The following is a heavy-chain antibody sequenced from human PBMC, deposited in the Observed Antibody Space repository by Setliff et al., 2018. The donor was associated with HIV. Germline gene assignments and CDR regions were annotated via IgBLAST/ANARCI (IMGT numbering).Heavy chain of an antibody. CDR2: ISYSGST. J-gene: IGHJ3*01. D-gene: IGHD3-3*01. CDR1: GGSISSYY. Sequence: PSETLSLTCTVSGGSISSYYWNWIRQPAGKGLEWIGYISYSGSTYYNPSLKSRVTISVDTSKNQFSLKVNSVTAADTAVYFCARHKTNYDFYAFDVWGQGTMVTVSS. CDR3: ARHKTNYDFYAFDV. V-gene: IGHV4-59*08.